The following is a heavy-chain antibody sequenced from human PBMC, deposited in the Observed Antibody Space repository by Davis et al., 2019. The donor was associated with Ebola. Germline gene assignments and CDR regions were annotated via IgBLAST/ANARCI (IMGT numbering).Heavy chain of an antibody. CDR2: ISSSGSTI. J-gene: IGHJ4*02. V-gene: IGHV3-11*01. D-gene: IGHD6-13*01. CDR1: GFTFSDYY. Sequence: PGGSLRLSCAASGFTFSDYYMSWIRQAPGKGLEWVSYISSSGSTIYYADSVKGRFTISRDNAKNSLYLQMNSLRAEDTAVYYCARYSSAWYATSYYFDYWGQGTLVTVSS. CDR3: ARYSSAWYATSYYFDY.